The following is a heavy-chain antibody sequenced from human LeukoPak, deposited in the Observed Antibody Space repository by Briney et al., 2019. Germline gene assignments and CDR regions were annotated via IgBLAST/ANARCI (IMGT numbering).Heavy chain of an antibody. CDR1: GGSISSYY. CDR2: IYYSGST. J-gene: IGHJ4*02. CDR3: ARGYGYYDSSGFKYYFDY. D-gene: IGHD3-22*01. V-gene: IGHV4-59*01. Sequence: NPSETLSLTCTVSGGSISSYYWSWIRQPPGKGLEWIGYIYYSGSTNYNPSLKSRVTISVDTSKNQFSLKLSSVTAADTAVYYCARGYGYYDSSGFKYYFDYWGQGTLVTVSS.